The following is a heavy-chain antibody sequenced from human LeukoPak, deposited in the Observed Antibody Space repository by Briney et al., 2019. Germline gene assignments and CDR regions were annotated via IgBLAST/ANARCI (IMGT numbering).Heavy chain of an antibody. J-gene: IGHJ3*02. D-gene: IGHD2-2*01. V-gene: IGHV1-18*01. CDR3: ARGTCSSTSCYDIFGYKNAFDI. Sequence: ASVKVSCKASGYTFTSYGISWVRQAPGQGLEWMGWISAYNGNTNYAQKLQGRVTMTTDTSTSTAYMELRSLRSDDTAVYYCARGTCSSTSCYDIFGYKNAFDIWGQGTMVTVSS. CDR1: GYTFTSYG. CDR2: ISAYNGNT.